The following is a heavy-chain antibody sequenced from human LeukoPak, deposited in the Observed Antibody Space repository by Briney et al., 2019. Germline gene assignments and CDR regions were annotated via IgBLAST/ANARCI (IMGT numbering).Heavy chain of an antibody. J-gene: IGHJ4*02. V-gene: IGHV1-2*06. CDR1: GYTFTGYY. CDR3: AKGSYYDSSGYYFFDY. CDR2: INPNSGGT. D-gene: IGHD3-22*01. Sequence: GASVKVSCKASGYTFTGYYMHWVRQAPGQGLEWMGRINPNSGGTNYAQEFQGRVTMTRDTSISTAYMELSRLRSDDTAVYYCAKGSYYDSSGYYFFDYWGQGTLVTVST.